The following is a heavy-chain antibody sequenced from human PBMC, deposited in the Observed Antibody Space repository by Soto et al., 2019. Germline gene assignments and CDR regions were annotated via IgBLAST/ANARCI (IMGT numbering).Heavy chain of an antibody. J-gene: IGHJ3*02. V-gene: IGHV4-30-2*01. D-gene: IGHD2-2*01. CDR3: AGSSTSWGAFDI. Sequence: TLSLTCAVSGGSISSGGYSWSWIRQPPGKGLEWIGYIYHSGSTYYNPSLKSRVTISVDRSKNQFSLKLSSVTAADTAVYYCAGSSTSWGAFDIWGQGTMVTVSS. CDR1: GGSISSGGYS. CDR2: IYHSGST.